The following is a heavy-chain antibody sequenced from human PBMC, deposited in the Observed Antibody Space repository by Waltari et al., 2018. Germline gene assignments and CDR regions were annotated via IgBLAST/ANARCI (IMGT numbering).Heavy chain of an antibody. Sequence: LVQPGGSLRLSCAASGFTFTDYWMSWVRQAPGKGPEWVANIHKDGSEKNYVDYVKGRFTISRNNAKDSVYLQMNSLRADDTAMYYCVRDHWGPDYWGQGTLVTVSS. V-gene: IGHV3-7*01. CDR2: IHKDGSEK. D-gene: IGHD7-27*01. J-gene: IGHJ4*02. CDR1: GFTFTDYW. CDR3: VRDHWGPDY.